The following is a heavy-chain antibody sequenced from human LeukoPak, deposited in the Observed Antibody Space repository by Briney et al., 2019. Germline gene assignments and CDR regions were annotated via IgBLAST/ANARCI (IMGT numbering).Heavy chain of an antibody. Sequence: GGSLRLSCAASGFTFSSYSMNWVRQAPGKGLEWVSSISSSSSYIYYADSVKGRFTISRDNAKNSLYLQMNRLRAEDTAVYYCAREYCSSTSCEEDYWGQGTLVTVSS. CDR2: ISSSSSYI. CDR3: AREYCSSTSCEEDY. V-gene: IGHV3-21*01. CDR1: GFTFSSYS. J-gene: IGHJ4*02. D-gene: IGHD2-2*01.